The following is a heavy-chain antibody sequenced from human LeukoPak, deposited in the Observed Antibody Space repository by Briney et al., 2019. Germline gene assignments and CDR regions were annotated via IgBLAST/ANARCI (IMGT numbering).Heavy chain of an antibody. D-gene: IGHD4-23*01. CDR3: ARESGYGGNSLCDY. J-gene: IGHJ4*02. V-gene: IGHV4-59*01. CDR2: IYYSGST. CDR1: GGSIRSYD. Sequence: SETLSLTCTVSGGSIRSYDWSWIRQPPGKGLEWIGYIYYSGSTKYNSSLKSRVTISVDTSKNQFSLKLSSVTAADTAVYYCARESGYGGNSLCDYWGQGTLVTVSS.